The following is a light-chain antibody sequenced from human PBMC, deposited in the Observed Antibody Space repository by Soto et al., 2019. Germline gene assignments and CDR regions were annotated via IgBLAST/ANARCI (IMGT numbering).Light chain of an antibody. CDR1: SSNIGAGYD. J-gene: IGLJ3*02. V-gene: IGLV1-40*01. Sequence: QSVLTQPPSVSGATGQRVTISCTGSSSNIGAGYDVHWYQQLPGTAPKLLIYGNSNRPSGVPDRFSGSKSGTSASLAITGLQAEDEADYYCQSYDSSLSGLGVFGGGTKVTVL. CDR2: GNS. CDR3: QSYDSSLSGLGV.